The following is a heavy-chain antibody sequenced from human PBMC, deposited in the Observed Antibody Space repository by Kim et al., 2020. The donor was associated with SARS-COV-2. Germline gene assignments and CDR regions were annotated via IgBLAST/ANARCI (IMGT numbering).Heavy chain of an antibody. D-gene: IGHD3-22*01. V-gene: IGHV4-59*01. Sequence: PSLKSRVTISVDTSKNQFSLKLSSMTAADTAVYYCARTIDYYDSSGYFDYWGQGTLVTVSS. CDR3: ARTIDYYDSSGYFDY. J-gene: IGHJ4*02.